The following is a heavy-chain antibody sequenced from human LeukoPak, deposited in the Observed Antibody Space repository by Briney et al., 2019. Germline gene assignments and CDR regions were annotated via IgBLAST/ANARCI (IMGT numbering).Heavy chain of an antibody. CDR3: ARDRIQIYFDY. Sequence: GGSLRLSCAASGFTVSSNYMSWVRQAPGKGLEWVSVIYSGGSTYYADSVTGRFTISRDNSKNTLYLQMNSLRAEDTAVYYCARDRIQIYFDYWGQGTLVTVSS. CDR1: GFTVSSNY. CDR2: IYSGGST. J-gene: IGHJ4*02. V-gene: IGHV3-66*01.